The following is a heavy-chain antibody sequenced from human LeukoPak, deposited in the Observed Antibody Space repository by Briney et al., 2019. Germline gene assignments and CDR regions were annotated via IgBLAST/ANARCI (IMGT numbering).Heavy chain of an antibody. CDR1: GYTFTSYG. V-gene: IGHV1-18*01. J-gene: IGHJ4*02. CDR3: ARGDSSLVVLS. Sequence: GASVKVSCKASGYTFTSYGISWVRQAPGQGLEWMGWISAYNGNTNYAQKFQGRVTMTRDTSISTAYMELSRLRSDDTAVYYCARGDSSLVVLSWGQGTLVTVSS. D-gene: IGHD6-13*01. CDR2: ISAYNGNT.